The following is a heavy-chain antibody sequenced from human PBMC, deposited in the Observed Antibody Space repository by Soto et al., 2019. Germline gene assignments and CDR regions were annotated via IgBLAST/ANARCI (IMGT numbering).Heavy chain of an antibody. V-gene: IGHV1-3*04. Sequence: ASVKVSCKASGYTFSTYAMHWVRQAPGQILEWMGLINTGNGNTKYSQKFQGRVTITSDTSANTSYMELSSLRSEDTAVYYCARGGRLYYFYYGMDVLGQGTTVNVSS. J-gene: IGHJ6*02. D-gene: IGHD1-26*01. CDR3: ARGGRLYYFYYGMDV. CDR2: INTGNGNT. CDR1: GYTFSTYA.